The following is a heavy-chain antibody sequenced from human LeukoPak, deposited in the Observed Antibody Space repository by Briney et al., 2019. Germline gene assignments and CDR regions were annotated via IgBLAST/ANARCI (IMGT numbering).Heavy chain of an antibody. CDR2: IYYSGST. V-gene: IGHV4-39*01. J-gene: IGHJ5*02. CDR3: ARKRYYGSGSYYTDRGDNWFDP. CDR1: GGSISSSSYY. D-gene: IGHD3-10*01. Sequence: SETLSLTCTVSGGSISSSSYYWGWIRQPPGKGLEWIGSIYYSGSTYYNPSLKSRVTISVDTSKNQFSLKLSSVSAADTAVYYCARKRYYGSGSYYTDRGDNWFDPWGQGTLVTVSS.